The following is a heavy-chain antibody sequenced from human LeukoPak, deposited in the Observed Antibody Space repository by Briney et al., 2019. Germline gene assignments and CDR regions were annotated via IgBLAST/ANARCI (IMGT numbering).Heavy chain of an antibody. D-gene: IGHD2/OR15-2a*01. CDR2: ISYDGSNK. J-gene: IGHJ4*02. CDR3: AKVPIGADGDY. CDR1: GFTFSSYG. Sequence: GGSLRLSCAASGFTFSSYGMHWVRQAPGKGLEWVAVISYDGSNKYYADSVKGRFTISRDNSKNTLYLQMNSLRAEDTAVYYCAKVPIGADGDYWGQGTLVTVSS. V-gene: IGHV3-30*18.